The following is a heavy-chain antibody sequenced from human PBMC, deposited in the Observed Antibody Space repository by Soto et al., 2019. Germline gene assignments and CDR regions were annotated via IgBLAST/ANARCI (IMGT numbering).Heavy chain of an antibody. D-gene: IGHD3-10*01. J-gene: IGHJ6*03. CDR2: IIPILGIA. CDR3: ARGAERGTGTKGYYYDMDV. Sequence: QVQLVQSGAEVKKPGSSVKVSCKASGDTFSRHTISWVRQAPGHGLEWMGRIIPILGIATYAQKFPGRVTRTADKATSTADRDVSSLRAEDTAVYYWARGAERGTGTKGYYYDMDVWGKGTPVTVSS. V-gene: IGHV1-69*02. CDR1: GDTFSRHT.